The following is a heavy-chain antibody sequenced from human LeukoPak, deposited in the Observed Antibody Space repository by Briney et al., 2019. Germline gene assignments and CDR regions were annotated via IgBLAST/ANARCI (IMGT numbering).Heavy chain of an antibody. CDR2: IWYDGSNK. D-gene: IGHD1-14*01. Sequence: PGGSLRLSCAASGFTFSSYGMHWVRQAPGKGLEWVAVIWYDGSNKYYADSVKGRFTISRDNSKNTMYLQMNSLRPEDTAVYYCAPRNRGYWGQGTLVTVSS. J-gene: IGHJ4*02. CDR1: GFTFSSYG. V-gene: IGHV3-30*02. CDR3: APRNRGY.